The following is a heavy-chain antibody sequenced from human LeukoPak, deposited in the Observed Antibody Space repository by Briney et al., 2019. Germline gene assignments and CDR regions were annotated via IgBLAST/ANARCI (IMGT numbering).Heavy chain of an antibody. Sequence: PGGSLRLSCAASGFTFSSYEMHWVRQAPGKGLEWVSYISSSGGAIYYADSVKGRFSISRDNAKNSLYLQMNSLRAEDTAVYYCARDGYDVLTGNQALFDYWGQGTLVTVSS. D-gene: IGHD3-9*01. CDR1: GFTFSSYE. J-gene: IGHJ4*02. CDR3: ARDGYDVLTGNQALFDY. V-gene: IGHV3-48*03. CDR2: ISSSGGAI.